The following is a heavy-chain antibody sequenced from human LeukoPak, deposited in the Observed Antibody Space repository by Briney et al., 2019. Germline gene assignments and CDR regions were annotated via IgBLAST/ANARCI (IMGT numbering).Heavy chain of an antibody. D-gene: IGHD2-21*01. CDR1: GFAFNTYS. Sequence: PGGSLRLSCEASGFAFNTYSMNWVRQAPGKGLEWVSSISISGSYTYYAGSVKGRFTISRDNAKNSLSLQMNTLRPEDTAVYYCARDEPAFFFFFKQKTAYEMDVWGQGTTVTVSS. V-gene: IGHV3-21*01. CDR3: ARDEPAFFFFFKQKTAYEMDV. CDR2: ISISGSYT. J-gene: IGHJ6*02.